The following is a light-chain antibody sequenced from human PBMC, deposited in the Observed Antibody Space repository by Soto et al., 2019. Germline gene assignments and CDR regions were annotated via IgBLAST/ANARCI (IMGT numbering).Light chain of an antibody. V-gene: IGLV2-8*01. Sequence: QSVLTQPPSASGSPGQSVTISCTGTSSDVGAYNYVSWYQQHPGKAPKLMIYEVSKRPSGVPDRFSGSKSGNTASLTVSGLQAEDEAEYFCSSYAGSYTWIFGSGTKVTVL. J-gene: IGLJ1*01. CDR1: SSDVGAYNY. CDR2: EVS. CDR3: SSYAGSYTWI.